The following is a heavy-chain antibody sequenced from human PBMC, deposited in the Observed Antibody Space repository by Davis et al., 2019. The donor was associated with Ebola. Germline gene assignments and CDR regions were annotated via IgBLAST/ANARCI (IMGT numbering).Heavy chain of an antibody. J-gene: IGHJ5*02. CDR1: GYTFSDYF. Sequence: GESLKISCKAFGYTFSDYFIHWVRQAPGQGFEWMGRFNPNSGGRNHAQRFQGRLTMTSDTSINTAYMELSGLASDDTAVYYCARLDRYNWHNGLDLWGQGALVTVSS. D-gene: IGHD1-20*01. CDR2: FNPNSGGR. CDR3: ARLDRYNWHNGLDL. V-gene: IGHV1-2*06.